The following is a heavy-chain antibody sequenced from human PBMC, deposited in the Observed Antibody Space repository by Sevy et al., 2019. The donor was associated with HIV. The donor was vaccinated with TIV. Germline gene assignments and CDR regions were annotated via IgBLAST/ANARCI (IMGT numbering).Heavy chain of an antibody. V-gene: IGHV4-30-2*01. CDR1: GGSISSGGYS. CDR3: ARGITMVRGVTNWFDP. J-gene: IGHJ5*02. CDR2: IYHSGST. Sequence: SETLSLTCAVSGGSISSGGYSWSWIRQPPGKGLEWIGYIYHSGSTYYNPSLKSRVTISVDRSKNQFSLKLSSATAADTAVYYCARGITMVRGVTNWFDPWGQGTLVTVSS. D-gene: IGHD3-10*01.